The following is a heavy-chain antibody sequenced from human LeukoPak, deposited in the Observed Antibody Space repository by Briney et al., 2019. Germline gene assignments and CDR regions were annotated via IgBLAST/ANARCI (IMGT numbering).Heavy chain of an antibody. CDR1: GLTFRKYW. V-gene: IGHV3-7*01. CDR3: VSWSGKYYEISGVPANS. D-gene: IGHD3-22*01. J-gene: IGHJ4*02. CDR2: ISEDGSNK. Sequence: GGSLRLSCAASGLTFRKYWMSWIRQAPGKGLEWAAHISEDGSNKYYVDSVKGRFTISRDNAKNSLYLQMNSLRVEDTAVYYCVSWSGKYYEISGVPANSWGQGTLVTVSS.